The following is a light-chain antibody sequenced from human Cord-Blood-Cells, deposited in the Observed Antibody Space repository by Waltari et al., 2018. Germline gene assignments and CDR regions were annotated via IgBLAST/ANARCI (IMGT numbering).Light chain of an antibody. V-gene: IGKV1-5*03. J-gene: IGKJ1*01. CDR3: QQYNSYSRT. CDR2: KAS. Sequence: DIQMTQSPSTLSASVGDRVIITCRASQSISSWLAWYQQKPGKAPKLLIYKASSLGSGVPSRFSGIGSGTEFTLTISSLQPDYFATYYCQQYNSYSRTFGQGTKVEIK. CDR1: QSISSW.